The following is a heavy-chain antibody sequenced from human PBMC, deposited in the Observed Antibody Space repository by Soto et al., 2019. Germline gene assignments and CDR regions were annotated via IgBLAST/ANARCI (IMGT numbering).Heavy chain of an antibody. CDR3: AKNPTGPTYYDYIWGSYRYTQLDY. V-gene: IGHV3-23*01. Sequence: PGGSLRLSCAASGFTFSSYAMSWVRQAPGKGLEWVSAISGSGGSTYYADSVKGRFTISRDNSKNTLYLQMNSLRAEDTAVYYCAKNPTGPTYYDYIWGSYRYTQLDYWGQGTLVTVSS. CDR1: GFTFSSYA. CDR2: ISGSGGST. J-gene: IGHJ4*02. D-gene: IGHD3-16*02.